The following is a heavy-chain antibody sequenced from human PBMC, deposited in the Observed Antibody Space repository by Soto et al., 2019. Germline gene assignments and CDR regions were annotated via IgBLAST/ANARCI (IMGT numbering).Heavy chain of an antibody. V-gene: IGHV3-23*01. CDR2: ISGSGGST. D-gene: IGHD1-26*01. CDR3: AKKPSGSQRP. CDR1: GFTFSSYA. Sequence: EVQLLESGGGLVQPGGSLRLSCAASGFTFSSYAMSWVRQAPGKGLEWVSAISGSGGSTYYADSVKGRFTISRDKYKNTLYLQMTSLRAEDTAVYYCAKKPSGSQRPWGQGTLVTVSS. J-gene: IGHJ5*02.